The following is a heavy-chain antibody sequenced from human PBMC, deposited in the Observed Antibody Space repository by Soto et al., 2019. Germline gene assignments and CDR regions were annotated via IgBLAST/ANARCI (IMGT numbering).Heavy chain of an antibody. CDR1: GFTFTSSA. D-gene: IGHD4-4*01. CDR2: IVVGSGNT. V-gene: IGHV1-58*01. CDR3: ARNNDYSNFDY. J-gene: IGHJ4*02. Sequence: PGSSLKVSGKASGFTFTSSAVQWVRQARGQRLEWIGWIVVGSGNTNYAQKFQGRVTITRDTSASTAYMELSSLRSEDTAVYYCARNNDYSNFDYWGQGTLVTVSS.